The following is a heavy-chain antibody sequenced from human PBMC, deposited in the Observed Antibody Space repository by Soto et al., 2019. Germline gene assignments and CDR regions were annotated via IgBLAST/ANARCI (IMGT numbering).Heavy chain of an antibody. CDR3: ARGLITGSHYSGGWYYFDS. V-gene: IGHV4-59*12. J-gene: IGHJ4*02. CDR1: GGSISSYY. D-gene: IGHD6-19*01. Sequence: SETLSLTCTVSGGSISSYYWSWIRQPPGKGLEWIGYIYDSGTTYYNPSLKSRVTISVDTSKNQFSLKLTSVTAVDTAVYYCARGLITGSHYSGGWYYFDSWGQGTQVTVSS. CDR2: IYDSGTT.